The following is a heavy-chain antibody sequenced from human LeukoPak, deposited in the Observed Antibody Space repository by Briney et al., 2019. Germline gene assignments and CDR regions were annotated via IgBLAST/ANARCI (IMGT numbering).Heavy chain of an antibody. V-gene: IGHV3-30*18. CDR1: GFTFSDYY. CDR3: AKEDPSHYDSSGYYPPQGFDY. J-gene: IGHJ4*02. Sequence: PGGSLRLSCAASGFTFSDYYMSWIRQAPGKGLEWVAVISYDGSNKYYADSVKGRFTISRDNSKNTLYLQMNSLRAEDTAVYYCAKEDPSHYDSSGYYPPQGFDYWGQGTLVTVSS. CDR2: ISYDGSNK. D-gene: IGHD3-22*01.